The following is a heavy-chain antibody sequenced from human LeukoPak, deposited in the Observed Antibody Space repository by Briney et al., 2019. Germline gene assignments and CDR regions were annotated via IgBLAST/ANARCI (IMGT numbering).Heavy chain of an antibody. CDR2: ISYDGSNK. D-gene: IGHD6-6*01. Sequence: GGSLRLSCAASGFTFSSYWMHWVRQAPGKGLEWVAVISYDGSNKYYADSVKGRFTISRDNSKNTLYLQMNSLRAEDTAVYYCAKDLGSSPYYYYGMDVWGQGTTVTVSS. J-gene: IGHJ6*02. CDR3: AKDLGSSPYYYYGMDV. CDR1: GFTFSSYW. V-gene: IGHV3-30*18.